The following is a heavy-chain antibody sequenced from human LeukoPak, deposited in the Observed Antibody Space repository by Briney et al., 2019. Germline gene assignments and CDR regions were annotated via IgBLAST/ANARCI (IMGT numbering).Heavy chain of an antibody. J-gene: IGHJ4*02. D-gene: IGHD3-10*01. CDR3: ARPREFYYFGY. Sequence: SETLSLTCAVYGGSFSGYYWSWIRQPPGKGLEWIGEINHSGSTNYNPSLKSRVTISVDTSKNQFSLKLSSVTAADTAVYYCARPREFYYFGYWGQGTLVTVSS. V-gene: IGHV4-34*01. CDR2: INHSGST. CDR1: GGSFSGYY.